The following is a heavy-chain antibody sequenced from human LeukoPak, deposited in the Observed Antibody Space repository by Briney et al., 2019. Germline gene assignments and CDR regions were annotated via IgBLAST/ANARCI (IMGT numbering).Heavy chain of an antibody. J-gene: IGHJ4*02. V-gene: IGHV3-53*01. D-gene: IGHD3-3*01. CDR3: ASGTTNYDFWSGYFVY. CDR1: GFTFSSNY. CDR2: IYSGGST. Sequence: GGSLRLSCAASGFTFSSNYMSWVRQAPGKGLEWVSVIYSGGSTYYADSVKGRFTISRDNSKNTLYLQMNSLRAEDTAVYYCASGTTNYDFWSGYFVYWGQGTLVTVSS.